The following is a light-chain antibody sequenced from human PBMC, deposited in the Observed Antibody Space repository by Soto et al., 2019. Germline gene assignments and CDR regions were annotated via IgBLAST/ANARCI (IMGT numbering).Light chain of an antibody. J-gene: IGKJ1*01. Sequence: DIQMTQSPSSLSASVGDRVTITCRASQLISNYLHWYQQKPGKAPKLLIYDASSLESGVPSRFSGSGSGTEFTLTISSLQPDDFANYYCQQYNSYWTFGQGTKVDIK. CDR3: QQYNSYWT. CDR2: DAS. CDR1: QLISNY. V-gene: IGKV1-5*01.